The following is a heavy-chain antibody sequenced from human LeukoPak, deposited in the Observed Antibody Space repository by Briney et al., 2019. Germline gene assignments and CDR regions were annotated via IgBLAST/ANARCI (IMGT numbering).Heavy chain of an antibody. D-gene: IGHD1-26*01. Sequence: PSETLSLTCAVSGGSISSGGYSWSWIRQPPGKGLEWIGYIYHSGSTYYNPSLKSRVTISVDRSKNQFSLKLSSVTAADTAVYYCARGPSDSAYFQHWGQGTLVTVSS. V-gene: IGHV4-30-2*01. CDR1: GGSISSGGYS. CDR2: IYHSGST. CDR3: ARGPSDSAYFQH. J-gene: IGHJ1*01.